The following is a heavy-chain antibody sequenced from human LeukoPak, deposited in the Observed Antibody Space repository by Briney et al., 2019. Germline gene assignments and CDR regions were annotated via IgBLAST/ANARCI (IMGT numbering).Heavy chain of an antibody. CDR1: GGSISSYY. Sequence: PSETLSLTCTVSGGSISSYYWSWIRQPPGKGLEWIGYTYYSGSTNYNPSLKSRATISVDTSKNQFSLKLSSVTAADTAVYYCARNLGGSSWVFDYWGQGTLVTVSS. CDR2: TYYSGST. J-gene: IGHJ4*02. V-gene: IGHV4-59*01. CDR3: ARNLGGSSWVFDY. D-gene: IGHD6-13*01.